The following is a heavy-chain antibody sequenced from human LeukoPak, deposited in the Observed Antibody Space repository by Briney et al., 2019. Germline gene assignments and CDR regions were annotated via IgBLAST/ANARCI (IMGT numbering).Heavy chain of an antibody. CDR1: GFTFSSYS. D-gene: IGHD6-19*01. V-gene: IGHV3-21*01. J-gene: IGHJ4*01. CDR3: ARGLSYAVAYGDY. CDR2: ISSSSSYI. Sequence: QPGGSLRLFCAASGFTFSSYSMNWVRQAPGKGLEWVSSISSSSSYIYYADSVKGRFTISRDNAKNSLYPQMNSLRAEDTAVYYCARGLSYAVAYGDYWGHGTLVTVSS.